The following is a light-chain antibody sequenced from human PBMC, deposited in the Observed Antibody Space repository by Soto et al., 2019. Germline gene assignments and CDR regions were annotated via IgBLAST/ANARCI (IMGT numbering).Light chain of an antibody. Sequence: DIQMTQSPSSLSASVGDRVTITCRASQSISSYLNWYQHKPGKAPKLLIYAASSLQSGVPSRFSGSGSGTDFTLTVSSLQPVDFATYYCQQSYSTLYTFGQGTKLEVK. CDR2: AAS. CDR1: QSISSY. CDR3: QQSYSTLYT. V-gene: IGKV1-39*01. J-gene: IGKJ2*01.